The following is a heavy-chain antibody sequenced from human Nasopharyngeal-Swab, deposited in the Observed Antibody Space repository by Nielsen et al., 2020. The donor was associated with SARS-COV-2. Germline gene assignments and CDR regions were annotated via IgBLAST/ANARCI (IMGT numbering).Heavy chain of an antibody. V-gene: IGHV3-21*06. CDR1: GFTFSSYS. CDR3: ARGPLSIWEAIGNWYFDF. CDR2: VSSTSSYI. Sequence: GGSLRLSCAASGFTFSSYSMNWVRQAPGKGLEWVSSVSSTSSYIYYADSVKGRFTISRDNAKNSLYLLLNSLRAEDTAVDYCARGPLSIWEAIGNWYFDFWGRGTLVTVSS. J-gene: IGHJ2*01. D-gene: IGHD3-3*02.